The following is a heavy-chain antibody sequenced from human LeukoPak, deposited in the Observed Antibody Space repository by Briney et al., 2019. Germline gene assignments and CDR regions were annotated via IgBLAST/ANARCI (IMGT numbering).Heavy chain of an antibody. CDR1: GFTFSSYG. CDR2: ISYDGSNK. D-gene: IGHD2-21*02. J-gene: IGHJ4*02. V-gene: IGHV3-30*18. Sequence: GGSLRLSCAASGFTFSSYGMHWVRQAPGKGLEWVAVISYDGSNKYYADSVKGRFTISRDNSKNTLYLQMNSLRAEDTAVYYCAKEGCGGDCYLHYFDYWGQGTLVTVSS. CDR3: AKEGCGGDCYLHYFDY.